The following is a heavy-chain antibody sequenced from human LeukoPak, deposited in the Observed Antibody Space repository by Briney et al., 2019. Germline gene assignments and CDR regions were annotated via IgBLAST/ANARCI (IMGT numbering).Heavy chain of an antibody. V-gene: IGHV1-2*02. CDR1: AYTFTGYY. CDR3: ARNFDMKGFDP. CDR2: INSDSGFT. J-gene: IGHJ5*02. D-gene: IGHD3-9*01. Sequence: ASVTVSFTASAYTFTGYYKNWVRQAPGQGHELMGWINSDSGFTKYAQKFQGRVTMTRDTANTTVYMDLTRLTSDDTAVYYCARNFDMKGFDPWGQGTLVTVSS.